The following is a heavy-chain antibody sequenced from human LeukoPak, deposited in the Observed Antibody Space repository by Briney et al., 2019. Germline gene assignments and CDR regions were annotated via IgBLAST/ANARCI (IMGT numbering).Heavy chain of an antibody. Sequence: GGSLRLSCAASGFTFSRTSMGWVRQAPGKGLEWVSSITASSTYIYYADSVKGRFTISRDNVEKSVYLQMNSLRAEDTAVYDCAREYYYDENAGNYWGQGTLVTVSS. CDR2: ITASSTYI. CDR1: GFTFSRTS. V-gene: IGHV3-21*01. D-gene: IGHD3-22*01. CDR3: AREYYYDENAGNY. J-gene: IGHJ4*02.